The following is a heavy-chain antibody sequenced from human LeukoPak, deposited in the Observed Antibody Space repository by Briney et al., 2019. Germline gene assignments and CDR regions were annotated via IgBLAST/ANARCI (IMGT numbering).Heavy chain of an antibody. CDR3: ARDSVLMVYARYYYYMDV. D-gene: IGHD2-8*01. CDR1: GGSFSGYY. CDR2: INHSGST. Sequence: SETLSLTCAVYGGSFSGYYWSWIRQPPGKGLEWIGGINHSGSTNYNPSLKSRVTISVDTSKNQFSPKLSSVTAADTAVYYCARDSVLMVYARYYYYMDVWGKGTTVTVSS. J-gene: IGHJ6*03. V-gene: IGHV4-34*01.